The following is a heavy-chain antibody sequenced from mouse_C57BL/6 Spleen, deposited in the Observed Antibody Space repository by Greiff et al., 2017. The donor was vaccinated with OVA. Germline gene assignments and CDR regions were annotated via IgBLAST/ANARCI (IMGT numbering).Heavy chain of an antibody. D-gene: IGHD2-4*01. CDR1: GYTFTSYG. J-gene: IGHJ2*01. V-gene: IGHV1-81*01. CDR3: AREAITTKEDYLDY. CDR2: IYPRSGNT. Sequence: VKLQESGAELARPGASVKLSCKASGYTFTSYGISWVKQRTGQGLEWIGEIYPRSGNTYYNEKFKGKATLTADKSSSTAYMELRSLTSEDSAVYFCAREAITTKEDYLDYWGQGTTLTVSS.